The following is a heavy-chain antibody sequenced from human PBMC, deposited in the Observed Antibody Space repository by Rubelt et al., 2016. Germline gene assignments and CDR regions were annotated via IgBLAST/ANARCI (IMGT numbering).Heavy chain of an antibody. CDR2: ISAYNSNT. CDR3: ARDPLPVRGVIMTPTH. Sequence: QVQLVQSGAEVKKPGASVKVSCKASGYTFTSYGISWVRQAPGHGLEWMGWISAYNSNTNYAQKPQGRVTMTPDTSPSTADMGRRSLRSDDTAVYYCARDPLPVRGVIMTPTHWGQGTLVTVSS. D-gene: IGHD3-10*01. J-gene: IGHJ4*02. V-gene: IGHV1-18*01. CDR1: GYTFTSYG.